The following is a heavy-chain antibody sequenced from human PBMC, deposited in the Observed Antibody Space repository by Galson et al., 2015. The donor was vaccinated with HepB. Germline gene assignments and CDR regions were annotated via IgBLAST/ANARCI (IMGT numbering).Heavy chain of an antibody. Sequence: SLRLSCAASGFTFSNAFMSWVRQAPGKGLEWVGRIKSKTEGGTTDYAAPVKGRFSISRDDSKGTLYLQMNSLKTEDTAVYYCTTVTVTVQNYYYRYGMDLWGQGTLVTVSS. V-gene: IGHV3-15*01. CDR3: TTVTVTVQNYYYRYGMDL. D-gene: IGHD4-17*01. CDR2: IKSKTEGGTT. J-gene: IGHJ6*02. CDR1: GFTFSNAF.